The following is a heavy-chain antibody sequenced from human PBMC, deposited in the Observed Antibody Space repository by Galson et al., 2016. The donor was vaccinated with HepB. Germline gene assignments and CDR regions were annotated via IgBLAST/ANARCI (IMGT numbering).Heavy chain of an antibody. CDR3: ATFIKEHSSFES. V-gene: IGHV3-7*01. J-gene: IGHJ4*02. D-gene: IGHD4-11*01. Sequence: ETLSLTCTVSGGSISTTDWWSWVRQAPGKGLEWVANIKQDESEKFYVDSVKGRFTVSRDNAKNSLFLQMRGLRTEDTAVYFCATFIKEHSSFESWGQGTQVTVSS. CDR2: IKQDESEK. CDR1: GGSISTTDW.